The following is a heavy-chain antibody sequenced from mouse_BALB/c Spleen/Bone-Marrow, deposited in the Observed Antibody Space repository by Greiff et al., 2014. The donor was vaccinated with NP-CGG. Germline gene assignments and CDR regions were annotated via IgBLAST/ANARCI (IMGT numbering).Heavy chain of an antibody. D-gene: IGHD2-14*01. CDR2: INPGSGIT. J-gene: IGHJ2*01. CDR1: GYAFTNFW. Sequence: QVQLQQSGAELVRPGTSVKVSCKASGYAFTNFWIEWVKERPGQGLEWIGVINPGSGITNYNERFKGKATLTADKSSSTAYMQLSSLTSDDSAVYFCARRVCRYDVGPFDYWGQGTTLTVSS. CDR3: ARRVCRYDVGPFDY. V-gene: IGHV1-54*01.